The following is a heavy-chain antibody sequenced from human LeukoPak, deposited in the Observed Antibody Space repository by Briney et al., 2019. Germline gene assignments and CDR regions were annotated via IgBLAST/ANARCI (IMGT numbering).Heavy chain of an antibody. D-gene: IGHD6-13*01. CDR3: ARVKAAAAVYYGMDV. V-gene: IGHV4-59*01. CDR1: GGSISSYY. J-gene: IGHJ6*02. Sequence: SETLSLTCTVSGGSISSYYWSWIRQPPGKGLEWIGYIYYGGSTNYNPSLKSRVTISVDTSKNQFSLKLRSDDTAVYYCARVKAAAAVYYGMDVWGQGTTVTVSS. CDR2: IYYGGST.